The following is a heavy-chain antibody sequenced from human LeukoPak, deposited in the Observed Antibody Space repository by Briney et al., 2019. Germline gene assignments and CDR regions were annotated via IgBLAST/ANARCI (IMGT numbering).Heavy chain of an antibody. CDR2: ISAYNGNT. CDR1: GYTFTSYG. Sequence: ASVKVSCKASGYTFTSYGISWVRQAPGQGLEWMGWISAYNGNTNYAQKLQGRVTMTTDTSTSTAYMELRSLRSDDTAVYYCARAGRYFACFLSSSNGFAPGAKGPRVTVP. CDR3: ARAGRYFACFLSSSNGFAP. D-gene: IGHD3-9*01. J-gene: IGHJ5*02. V-gene: IGHV1-18*01.